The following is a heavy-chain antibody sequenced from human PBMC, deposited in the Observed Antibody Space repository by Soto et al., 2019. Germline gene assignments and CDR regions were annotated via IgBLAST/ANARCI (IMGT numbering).Heavy chain of an antibody. V-gene: IGHV3-48*03. CDR2: ISSSGSTI. Sequence: GGSLRLSCAASGFTFSSYEMNWVRQASGKGLEWVSYISSSGSTIYYADSVKGRFTISRDNAKNSLYLQMNSLRAEDTAVYYCARWVVAATGNNWFDPWGQGTLVTVSS. D-gene: IGHD2-15*01. J-gene: IGHJ5*02. CDR3: ARWVVAATGNNWFDP. CDR1: GFTFSSYE.